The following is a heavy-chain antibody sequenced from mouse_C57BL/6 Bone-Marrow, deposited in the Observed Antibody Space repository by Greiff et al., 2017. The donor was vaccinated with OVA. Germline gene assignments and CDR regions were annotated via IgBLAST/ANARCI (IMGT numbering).Heavy chain of an antibody. D-gene: IGHD2-1*01. CDR1: GFTFSSYA. Sequence: EVKLVESGGGLVKPGGSLKLSCAASGFTFSSYAMSWVRQTPEKRLEWVATISDGGSYTYYPDNVKGRFTISRDNAKNNLYLQMSHLKSEDTAMYYCARDGYYDYYAMDYWGQGTSVTVSS. CDR2: ISDGGSYT. J-gene: IGHJ4*01. CDR3: ARDGYYDYYAMDY. V-gene: IGHV5-4*01.